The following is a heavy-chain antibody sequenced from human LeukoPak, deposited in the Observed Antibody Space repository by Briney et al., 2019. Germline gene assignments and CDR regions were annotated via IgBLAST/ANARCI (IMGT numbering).Heavy chain of an antibody. D-gene: IGHD3-22*01. CDR1: GGSIINHN. CDR2: IYSSGST. Sequence: NPSETLSLTCSVSGGSIINHNWSWIRQPPGKGLEWIGYIYSSGSTNYNPSLKSRVTISVDRSKNQFSLNLSSVTAADTAVYYCAREYYGSSGYYNDYWGQGALVTVSS. CDR3: AREYYGSSGYYNDY. J-gene: IGHJ4*02. V-gene: IGHV4-59*11.